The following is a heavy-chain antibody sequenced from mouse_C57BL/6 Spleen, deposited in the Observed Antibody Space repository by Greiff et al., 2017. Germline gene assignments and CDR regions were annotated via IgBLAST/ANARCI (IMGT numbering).Heavy chain of an antibody. D-gene: IGHD2-1*01. CDR2: IWGVGST. CDR1: GFSLTSYG. CDR3: ARSDLLGAMDY. V-gene: IGHV2-6*01. J-gene: IGHJ4*01. Sequence: VQLQESGPGLVAPSQSLSITCTVSGFSLTSYGVDWVRQSPGKGLEWLGVIWGVGSTNYNSALKSRLSISKDNSKSQVFLKMNSLQTDDTAMYYCARSDLLGAMDYWGQGTSVTVSS.